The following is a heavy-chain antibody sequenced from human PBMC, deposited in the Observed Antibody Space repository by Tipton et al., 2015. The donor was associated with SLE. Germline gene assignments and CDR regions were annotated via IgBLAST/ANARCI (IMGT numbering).Heavy chain of an antibody. D-gene: IGHD3-22*01. CDR2: IRSKANNYAT. CDR1: GFTFSSYA. V-gene: IGHV3-73*01. CDR3: TALYYDNSGGK. Sequence: SLRLSCAASGFTFSSYAVSWVRQASGKGLEWVGRIRSKANNYATTYAASLKGRFTISRDDSKNTAYLQMNSLKTEDTAVYYCTALYYDNSGGKWGQGTLVTVSS. J-gene: IGHJ4*02.